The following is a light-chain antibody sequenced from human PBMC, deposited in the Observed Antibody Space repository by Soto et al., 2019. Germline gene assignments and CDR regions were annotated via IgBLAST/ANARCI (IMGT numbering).Light chain of an antibody. Sequence: QSALTQPPSASGSLGQSVTISCTGTSSDVGGYNYVSWHQQHPGKAPKVMIYEVTKRPPGVTDRFTGSKSGNTASPTVSGLQAEDEDDYYCSSFAGGGNPVLLGGGTKLTVL. V-gene: IGLV2-8*01. J-gene: IGLJ2*01. CDR1: SSDVGGYNY. CDR2: EVT. CDR3: SSFAGGGNPVL.